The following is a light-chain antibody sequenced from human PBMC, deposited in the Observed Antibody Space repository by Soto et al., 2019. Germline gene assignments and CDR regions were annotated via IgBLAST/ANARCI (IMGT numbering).Light chain of an antibody. CDR3: QQYGSSPNT. CDR2: GAS. Sequence: IVMTQSPGTLSLSPGERATLSCRASQSVSSSYLAWYQQKPGQAPRLLIYGASRRATGIPDRFSGSGSGTDFTLTISRLEPEDFAVYYCQQYGSSPNTFGQGTKLPIK. CDR1: QSVSSSY. V-gene: IGKV3-20*01. J-gene: IGKJ2*01.